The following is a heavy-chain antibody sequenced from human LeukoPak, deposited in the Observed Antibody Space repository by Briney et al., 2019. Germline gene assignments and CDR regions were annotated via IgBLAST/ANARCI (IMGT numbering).Heavy chain of an antibody. J-gene: IGHJ4*02. CDR2: ISSSSSTI. D-gene: IGHD1-26*01. V-gene: IGHV3-48*04. CDR1: GFTFSSYS. CDR3: AGTGYSGSYSYFDY. Sequence: GGSLRLSCAASGFTFSSYSMNWVRQAPGKGLEWVSYISSSSSTIYYADSVKGRFTISRDNAKNSLYLQMNSLRAEDTAVYYCAGTGYSGSYSYFDYWGQGTLVTVSS.